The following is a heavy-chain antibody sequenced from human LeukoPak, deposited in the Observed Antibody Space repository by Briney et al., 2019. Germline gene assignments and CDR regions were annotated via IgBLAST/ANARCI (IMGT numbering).Heavy chain of an antibody. CDR3: ARHYYGSGSYFGYYYYYMDV. CDR2: IYPGDSDT. V-gene: IGHV5-51*01. J-gene: IGHJ6*03. D-gene: IGHD3-10*01. Sequence: GESLKISCKGSGYSFTSYWIGWVRQMPGKGLEWMGIIYPGDSDTRYSPSFQGQVTISADKSISTAYLQWSSPKASDTAMYYCARHYYGSGSYFGYYYYYMDVWGKGTTVTVSS. CDR1: GYSFTSYW.